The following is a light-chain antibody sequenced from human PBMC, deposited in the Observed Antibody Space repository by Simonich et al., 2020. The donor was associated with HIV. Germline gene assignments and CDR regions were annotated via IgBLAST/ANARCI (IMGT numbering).Light chain of an antibody. V-gene: IGKV4-1*01. CDR2: WAS. J-gene: IGKJ3*01. Sequence: DIVMTQSSDSLAVSLGESANIHCKPRQSVLYSYNNKNYLDWYQQKPGQPPKLLIYWASTRESGVPERFSGSGSGTDLTLTISSLQAEDVAVYYCQQYYSTPLTFGPGTKVDIK. CDR3: QQYYSTPLT. CDR1: QSVLYSYNNKNY.